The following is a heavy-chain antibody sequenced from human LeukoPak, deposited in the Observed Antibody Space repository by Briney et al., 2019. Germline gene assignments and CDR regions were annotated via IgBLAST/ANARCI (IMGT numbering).Heavy chain of an antibody. V-gene: IGHV3-23*01. D-gene: IGHD6-19*01. CDR1: GFTFNSYA. J-gene: IGHJ4*02. CDR3: AKGGRFTSGWRGAFDY. Sequence: GGSLRLSCAASGFTFNSYAMSWVRQAPGKGLEWVSAIPGIGGSPYYADSVKGRFTISRDNSEDTLYLQMNSLSAEDTAVYYCAKGGRFTSGWRGAFDYWGQGTLVTVSS. CDR2: IPGIGGSP.